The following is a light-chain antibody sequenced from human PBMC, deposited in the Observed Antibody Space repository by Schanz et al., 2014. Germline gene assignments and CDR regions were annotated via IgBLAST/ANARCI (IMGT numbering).Light chain of an antibody. Sequence: DIQMTQSPSALSASVGDRVNITCRASQSITNWLAWYQQKPGKAPKLLIYDDSSLESGVPSRFSGSGSGTDFTLTISSLQPEDFATYYCQQLNSPRTFGGGTKVEIK. CDR1: QSITNW. CDR2: DDS. CDR3: QQLNSPRT. J-gene: IGKJ4*01. V-gene: IGKV1-5*01.